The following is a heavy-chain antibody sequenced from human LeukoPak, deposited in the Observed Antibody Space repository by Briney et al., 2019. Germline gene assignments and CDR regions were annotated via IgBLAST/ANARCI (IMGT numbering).Heavy chain of an antibody. Sequence: PSETLSLTCSVSGVSISSSYWSWVRQPPKKGLEWIGNIYYSGSTNYNPSLKSRVTISVDTSKNQFSLKLTSVTAADTAVYYCARHGRYFDYWGQGTLVTVSS. CDR1: GVSISSSY. CDR3: ARHGRYFDY. V-gene: IGHV4-59*08. J-gene: IGHJ4*02. CDR2: IYYSGST.